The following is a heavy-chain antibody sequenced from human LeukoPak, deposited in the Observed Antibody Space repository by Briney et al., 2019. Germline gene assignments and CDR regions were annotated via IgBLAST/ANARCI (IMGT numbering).Heavy chain of an antibody. CDR1: GYTFTGYY. CDR3: ARGPRYYYGSGSYYPKYYFDY. D-gene: IGHD3-10*01. CDR2: INPNSGGT. Sequence: ASVKVSCKASGYTFTGYYMHWVRQAPGQGLKWMGRINPNSGGTNYAQKFQGRVTMTRDTSITTAYMELSRLRSDDTAVYYCARGPRYYYGSGSYYPKYYFDYWGQGTLVTVSS. J-gene: IGHJ4*02. V-gene: IGHV1-2*06.